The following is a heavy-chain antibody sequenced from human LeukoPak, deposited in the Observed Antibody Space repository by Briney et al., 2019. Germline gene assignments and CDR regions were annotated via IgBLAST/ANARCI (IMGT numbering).Heavy chain of an antibody. Sequence: SETLSLXCAVYGGSFSGYYWSWIRPPPGKGLEWIGEINHSGSTNYNPSLKSRVTISVDTSKNQFSLKLSSVTAADTAVYYCARGCKQLVSRYYYYYYMDVWGKGTTVTVSS. J-gene: IGHJ6*03. D-gene: IGHD6-6*01. CDR2: INHSGST. V-gene: IGHV4-34*01. CDR3: ARGCKQLVSRYYYYYYMDV. CDR1: GGSFSGYY.